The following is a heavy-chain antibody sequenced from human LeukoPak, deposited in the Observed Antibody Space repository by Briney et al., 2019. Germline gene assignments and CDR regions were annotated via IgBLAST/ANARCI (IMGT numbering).Heavy chain of an antibody. D-gene: IGHD3-22*01. J-gene: IGHJ4*02. V-gene: IGHV3-74*01. CDR2: ISSDGSST. CDR1: GFTFRSYW. Sequence: PGGSLRLSYAASGFTFRSYWMHWVRHAPGKGLVWVSRISSDGSSTSYADSVKGRFTISRDNAKNTLYLQMNSLRAEDTAVYYCARVEDYYYDSSTNSVDYWGQGTLVTVSS. CDR3: ARVEDYYYDSSTNSVDY.